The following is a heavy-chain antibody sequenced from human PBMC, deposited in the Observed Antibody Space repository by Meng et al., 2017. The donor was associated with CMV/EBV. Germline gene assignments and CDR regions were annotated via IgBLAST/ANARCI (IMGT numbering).Heavy chain of an antibody. V-gene: IGHV3-21*01. CDR3: ARDYDYCSSTSCYSSSYYYYGMDV. CDR2: ISSSSSYI. Sequence: GVLKISCAASGFTFSSYSMNWVRQAPGKGLEWVSSISSSSSYIYYADSVKGRFTISRDNAKNSLYLQMNSLRAEDTAVYYCARDYDYCSSTSCYSSSYYYYGMDVWGQGTTVTVSS. D-gene: IGHD2-2*02. CDR1: GFTFSSYS. J-gene: IGHJ6*02.